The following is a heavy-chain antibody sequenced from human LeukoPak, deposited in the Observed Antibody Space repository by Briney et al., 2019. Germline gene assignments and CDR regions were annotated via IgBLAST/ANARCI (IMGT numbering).Heavy chain of an antibody. Sequence: GASVKVSCKASGGTFSSYAISWVRQAPGQGLEWMGGIIPICGTANYAQKFQGRVTITADESTSTAYKELSSLRSEDTAVYYCARAGGIYGGPQHFDYWGQGTLVTVSS. CDR1: GGTFSSYA. CDR2: IIPICGTA. CDR3: ARAGGIYGGPQHFDY. D-gene: IGHD4/OR15-4a*01. V-gene: IGHV1-69*13. J-gene: IGHJ4*02.